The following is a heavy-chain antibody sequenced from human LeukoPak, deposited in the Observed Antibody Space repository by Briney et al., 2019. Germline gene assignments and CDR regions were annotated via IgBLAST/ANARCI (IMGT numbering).Heavy chain of an antibody. J-gene: IGHJ5*02. D-gene: IGHD3-10*01. CDR1: GGSISSGDYY. CDR2: IYYSGST. CDR3: ARSLLSAGSGSYGFDP. V-gene: IGHV4-30-4*01. Sequence: SETLSLTCSVSGGSISSGDYYWSWIRQPPGKGLEWIGHIYYSGSTHHNPSLKSRVTISVNTSKNQFSLKLSSVTATDTAVYYCARSLLSAGSGSYGFDPWGQGTLVTVSS.